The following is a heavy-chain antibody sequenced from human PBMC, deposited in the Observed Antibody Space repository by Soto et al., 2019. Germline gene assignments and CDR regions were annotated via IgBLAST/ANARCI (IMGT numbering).Heavy chain of an antibody. J-gene: IGHJ4*02. Sequence: QVQLQESGPGLVKPSQTLSLTCTVSGDSFSSGDYKWSWIRQPPGKGLEWIGYTYYSGYTYNNPSLKSRLTMSVDTSKIQFSLKLSSVTAADTAVYYCASSGDYVAFDYWGQGTLVTVSS. D-gene: IGHD4-17*01. CDR1: GDSFSSGDYK. CDR2: TYYSGYT. V-gene: IGHV4-30-4*01. CDR3: ASSGDYVAFDY.